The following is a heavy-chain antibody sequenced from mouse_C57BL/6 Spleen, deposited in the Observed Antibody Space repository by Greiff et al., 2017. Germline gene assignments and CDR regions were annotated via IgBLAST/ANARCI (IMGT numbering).Heavy chain of an antibody. J-gene: IGHJ2*01. Sequence: QVHVKQSGAELVKPGASVKMSCKASGYTFTTYPIEWMKQNHGKSLEWIGNFHPYNDDTKYNEKFKGKATLTVEKASSKVYLELSRLTSDDSAVYYFERGITTVGRSYFDDWDQGTTLTVSS. V-gene: IGHV1-47*01. CDR1: GYTFTTYP. CDR3: ERGITTVGRSYFDD. D-gene: IGHD1-1*01. CDR2: FHPYNDDT.